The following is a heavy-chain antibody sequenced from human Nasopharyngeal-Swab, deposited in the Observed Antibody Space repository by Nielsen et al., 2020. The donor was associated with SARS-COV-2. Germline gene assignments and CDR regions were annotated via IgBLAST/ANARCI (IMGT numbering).Heavy chain of an antibody. CDR3: ARETLRSDFDY. CDR1: GFTFSSYA. J-gene: IGHJ4*02. Sequence: GESLKISCAASGFTFSSYAMSWVRQAPGKGLEWVSGITASGGKTYYADSVKGRFTLSRDSSKSTLYLQMSSLRAEDTAVYYCARETLRSDFDYWGQGTLVTVSS. D-gene: IGHD5-12*01. CDR2: ITASGGKT. V-gene: IGHV3-23*01.